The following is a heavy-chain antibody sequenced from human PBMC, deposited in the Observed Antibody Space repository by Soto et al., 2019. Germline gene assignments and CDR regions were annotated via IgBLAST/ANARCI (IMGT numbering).Heavy chain of an antibody. Sequence: NPSETLSLTCTVSGGSISSSSYYWGWIRQPPGKGLEWIGSIYYSGSTYYNPSLKSRVTISVDTSKNQFSLKLSSVTAADTAVYYCARRLYYYDSSGQNWFDPWGQGTLVTVSS. CDR1: GGSISSSSYY. V-gene: IGHV4-39*01. CDR2: IYYSGST. J-gene: IGHJ5*02. CDR3: ARRLYYYDSSGQNWFDP. D-gene: IGHD3-22*01.